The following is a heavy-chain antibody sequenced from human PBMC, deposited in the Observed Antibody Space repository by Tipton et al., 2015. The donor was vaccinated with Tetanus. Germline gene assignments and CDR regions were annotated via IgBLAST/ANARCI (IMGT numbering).Heavy chain of an antibody. CDR1: GYTFTKYG. Sequence: QVQLVQSGAEVKQPGASVKVSCKASGYTFTKYGINWVRQAPGQGLEWMGWINTDKGSTNYAQNLQGRVIMTTDTSTLTAHMELRSLRSDDAAVYYCARGGTMDYWGQGTLVTVSA. J-gene: IGHJ4*02. D-gene: IGHD1-1*01. CDR3: ARGGTMDY. V-gene: IGHV1-18*01. CDR2: INTDKGST.